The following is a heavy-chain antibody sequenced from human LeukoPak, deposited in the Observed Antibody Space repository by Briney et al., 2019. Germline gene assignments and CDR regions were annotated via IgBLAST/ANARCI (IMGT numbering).Heavy chain of an antibody. Sequence: SETLSFICTVSGDSISSVDSYRSWIRQHPGKGLEWIGYIYYSGSSYYVPSLQSRVSMSVDTSKNQFSLKLSSVTAADTAVYYCARQNFDQYYFDFWGQGTLVTVSS. CDR3: ARQNFDQYYFDF. V-gene: IGHV4-31*03. CDR1: GDSISSVDSY. CDR2: IYYSGSS. D-gene: IGHD3-9*01. J-gene: IGHJ4*02.